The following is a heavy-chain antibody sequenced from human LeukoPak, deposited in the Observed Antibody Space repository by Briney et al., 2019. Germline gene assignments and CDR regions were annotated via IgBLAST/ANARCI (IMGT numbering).Heavy chain of an antibody. V-gene: IGHV3-23*01. CDR2: ISGSGGST. CDR3: AKVGDYSSSSDPFDY. J-gene: IGHJ4*02. CDR1: GFTFSSYA. Sequence: PGGSLRLSCAASGFTFSSYAMSWVRQAPGKGLEWVSAISGSGGSTYYADSVKGRFTISRDNSKNTLYLQMNSLRAEDTAVYYCAKVGDYSSSSDPFDYWGQGTLVTVSS. D-gene: IGHD6-6*01.